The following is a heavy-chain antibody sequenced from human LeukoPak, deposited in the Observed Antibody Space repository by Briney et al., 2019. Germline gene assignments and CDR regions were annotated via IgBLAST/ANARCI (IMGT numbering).Heavy chain of an antibody. Sequence: PGGSLRLSCAASGFTFSSDAMSWVRQAPGKGLEWVSAISGSGGSTYYADSVKGRFTISRDNSKNTLYLQMNSLRAEDTAVYYCAKNVPWFGELPNWFDPWGQGTLVTVSS. V-gene: IGHV3-23*01. J-gene: IGHJ5*02. CDR1: GFTFSSDA. D-gene: IGHD3-10*01. CDR2: ISGSGGST. CDR3: AKNVPWFGELPNWFDP.